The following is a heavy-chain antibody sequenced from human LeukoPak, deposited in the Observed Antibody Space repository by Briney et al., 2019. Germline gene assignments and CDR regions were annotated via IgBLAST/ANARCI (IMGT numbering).Heavy chain of an antibody. V-gene: IGHV1-46*01. CDR1: GYTFTSYY. D-gene: IGHD4-17*01. J-gene: IGHJ4*02. CDR3: ARRSMTTALSHFDY. CDR2: INPSGGST. Sequence: ASVKVSCKASGYTFTSYYMHWVRQAPGQGLEWMGIINPSGGSTSYAQNLQGRVTMTTDTSTSTAYMELRSLRSDDTAVYFCARRSMTTALSHFDYWGQGTLVTVSS.